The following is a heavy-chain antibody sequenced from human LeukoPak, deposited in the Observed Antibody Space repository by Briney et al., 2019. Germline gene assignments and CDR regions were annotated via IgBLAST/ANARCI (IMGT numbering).Heavy chain of an antibody. V-gene: IGHV4-39*07. CDR2: IYYSGST. Sequence: SETLSLTCTVSGGSISSSSYYWGWIRQPPGKGLEWIGSIYYSGSTYYNPSLKSRVTISVDTSKNQFSLKLSSVTAADTAVYYCARVGAITGTTDWFDPWGQGTLVTVSS. J-gene: IGHJ5*02. CDR3: ARVGAITGTTDWFDP. CDR1: GGSISSSSYY. D-gene: IGHD1-20*01.